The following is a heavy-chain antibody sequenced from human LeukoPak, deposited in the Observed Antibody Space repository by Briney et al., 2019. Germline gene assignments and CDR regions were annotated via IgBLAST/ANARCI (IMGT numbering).Heavy chain of an antibody. CDR2: IKSKTDGGTT. D-gene: IGHD4-17*01. CDR1: GFTFGNAW. J-gene: IGHJ4*02. V-gene: IGHV3-15*01. Sequence: PGGSLRLSXAASGFTFGNAWMSWVRQTPGKGLEWLGRIKSKTDGGTTDYAAPVKGRFTISRDDSKNTLYLQMNSLKTEDTAVYYCTTEGYYGDYDIDYWGQGTLVTVSS. CDR3: TTEGYYGDYDIDY.